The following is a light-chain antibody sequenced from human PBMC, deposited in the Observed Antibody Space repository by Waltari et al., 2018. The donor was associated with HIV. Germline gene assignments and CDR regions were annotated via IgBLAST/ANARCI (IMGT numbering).Light chain of an antibody. CDR1: SSDIGAFEF. V-gene: IGLV2-14*03. J-gene: IGLJ1*01. CDR3: SSYTTRATSV. CDR2: NVN. Sequence: QSALTQPASVSGSPGQSITISCTGTSSDIGAFEFVSWYQQHPDKAPKLLIYNVNKRPPSAFPMRFSGSKSGTTASLTISGLQPEDEADYYCSSYTTRATSVFGSGTKVTVL.